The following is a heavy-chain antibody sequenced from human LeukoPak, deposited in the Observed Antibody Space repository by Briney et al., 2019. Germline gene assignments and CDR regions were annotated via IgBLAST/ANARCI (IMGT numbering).Heavy chain of an antibody. CDR2: IYISGST. Sequence: SETLSLTCTVSGGSISSYYWSWLRQPAGKGLEWIGRIYISGSTNYNPSLKSRVTMSVDTSKHQFSLKLGSVTAADTAVYYCARAPHFFDTSGSRYYFDYWGQGALVTVSS. V-gene: IGHV4-4*07. J-gene: IGHJ4*02. D-gene: IGHD3-22*01. CDR1: GGSISSYY. CDR3: ARAPHFFDTSGSRYYFDY.